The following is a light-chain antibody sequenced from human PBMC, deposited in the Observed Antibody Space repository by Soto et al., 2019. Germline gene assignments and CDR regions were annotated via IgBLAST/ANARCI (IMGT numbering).Light chain of an antibody. CDR3: AAWDDSLNAYV. Sequence: QSVLTQPPSASGPPGQKVTISCSGGSSNIGRNTVNWYQQLPGTAPKLLIYSSNQRPQGVPDRFPGSKSGASASLAITGLQSADETDYYCAAWDDSLNAYVFGTGTKV. CDR1: SSNIGRNT. CDR2: SSN. J-gene: IGLJ1*01. V-gene: IGLV1-44*01.